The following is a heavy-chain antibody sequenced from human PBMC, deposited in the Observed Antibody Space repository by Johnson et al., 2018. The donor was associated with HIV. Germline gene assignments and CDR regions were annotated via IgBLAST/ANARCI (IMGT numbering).Heavy chain of an antibody. V-gene: IGHV3-30*03. CDR2: ISDDVSST. CDR3: ARLPSGYSRDAFDI. Sequence: QVQLVESGGGVVQPGRSLRLSCAASGFTFSSYGMHWVRQAPGKGLEWVAVISDDVSSTFYVDSVKGRFTIYRDNSNNTLYLQMSGLSAEDTALYYCARLPSGYSRDAFDIWGQGTMVTVSS. CDR1: GFTFSSYG. J-gene: IGHJ3*02. D-gene: IGHD5-18*01.